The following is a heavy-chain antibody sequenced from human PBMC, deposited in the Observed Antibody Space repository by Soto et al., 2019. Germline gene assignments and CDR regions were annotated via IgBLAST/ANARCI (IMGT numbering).Heavy chain of an antibody. CDR1: GFTFDDYA. Sequence: PGGSLRLSCAASGFTFDDYAMHWVRQAPGKGLEWVSGISWNSGSIGYADSVKGRFTISRDNAKNSLYLQMNSLRAEDTALYYCAKDIALQGYCSGGSCSSNYYYYGMDVWGPGTTVTVYS. V-gene: IGHV3-9*01. CDR2: ISWNSGSI. D-gene: IGHD2-15*01. CDR3: AKDIALQGYCSGGSCSSNYYYYGMDV. J-gene: IGHJ6*02.